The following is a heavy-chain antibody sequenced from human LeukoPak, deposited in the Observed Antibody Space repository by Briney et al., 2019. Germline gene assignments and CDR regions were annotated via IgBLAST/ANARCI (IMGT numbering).Heavy chain of an antibody. D-gene: IGHD1-20*01. J-gene: IGHJ3*02. Sequence: GGSLRLSCAASGFTFSSDGMHWVRQAPGKGLEWVAVIWYDGSNKYYADSVKGRFTISRDNSKNTLYLQMNSLRAEDTAVYYCARLTGYGAFDIWGQGTMVTVSS. CDR3: ARLTGYGAFDI. CDR2: IWYDGSNK. CDR1: GFTFSSDG. V-gene: IGHV3-33*01.